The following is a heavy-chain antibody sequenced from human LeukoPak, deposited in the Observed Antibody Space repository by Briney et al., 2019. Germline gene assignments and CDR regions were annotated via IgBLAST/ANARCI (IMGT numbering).Heavy chain of an antibody. V-gene: IGHV5-51*01. CDR3: ASNIDDYGDYSFDY. Sequence: GESLKISCQGSGSRFTSYWTGWVRQMPGKGLEWMGIIYPGDSDTRYSPSFQGQVTISADKSISTAYLQWSSLKASDTAMYYCASNIDDYGDYSFDYWGQGTLVTVSS. CDR2: IYPGDSDT. D-gene: IGHD4-17*01. J-gene: IGHJ4*02. CDR1: GSRFTSYW.